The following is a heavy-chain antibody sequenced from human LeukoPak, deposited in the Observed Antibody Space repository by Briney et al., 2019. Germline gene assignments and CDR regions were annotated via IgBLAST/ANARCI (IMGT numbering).Heavy chain of an antibody. V-gene: IGHV2-5*02. D-gene: IGHD2-21*02. J-gene: IGHJ4*02. Sequence: ESGPTLAKPTQTLTLTCTFSGFSLSTSGVGVGWIRHPPGKALEWLALIYWDDDKRYSPSLKSRLTITKDTSKNQVVLTMTNMDPVDTATYYCAHSTHVVVTATYYFDYWGQGTLVTVSS. CDR2: IYWDDDK. CDR1: GFSLSTSGVG. CDR3: AHSTHVVVTATYYFDY.